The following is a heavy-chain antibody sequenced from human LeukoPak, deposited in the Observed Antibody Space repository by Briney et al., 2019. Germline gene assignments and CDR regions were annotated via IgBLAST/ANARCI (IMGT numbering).Heavy chain of an antibody. CDR2: IYSGGST. Sequence: SGRSLRLSCAASGFTVSSNYMSWVRQAPGKGLEWVSVIYSGGSTYYADSVKGRFTISRDNSKNTLYLQMNSLRAEDTAVYYCARGPEPYCGGDCYSDAFDIWGQGTMVTVSS. D-gene: IGHD2-21*02. J-gene: IGHJ3*02. V-gene: IGHV3-53*01. CDR3: ARGPEPYCGGDCYSDAFDI. CDR1: GFTVSSNY.